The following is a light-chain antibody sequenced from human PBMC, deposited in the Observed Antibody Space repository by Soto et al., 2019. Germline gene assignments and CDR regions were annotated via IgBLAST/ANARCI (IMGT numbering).Light chain of an antibody. CDR2: AAS. Sequence: AIQMTKSPSSLSASVGDRVTITCRASQGIRNDLGWYQQKPGKAPKLMIYAASSLQRGVPSRFSGSGSGTDFTRTSSSLQPEDFATYYCLQDYNYPQTFGQGNQVDIK. CDR3: LQDYNYPQT. J-gene: IGKJ1*01. V-gene: IGKV1-6*01. CDR1: QGIRND.